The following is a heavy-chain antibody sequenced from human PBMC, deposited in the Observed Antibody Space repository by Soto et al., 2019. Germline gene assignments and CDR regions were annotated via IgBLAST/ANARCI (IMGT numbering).Heavy chain of an antibody. D-gene: IGHD2-2*01. CDR2: INHSGST. Sequence: SETLSLTCAVYGGCFSGYYWSWIRQPPGKGLEWIGEINHSGSTNYNPSLKSRFTISVDTSKNQFSLKLSSLTAADTAVYYCARVGICSSTSCYGIDPWGQGTLVTVSS. J-gene: IGHJ5*02. CDR3: ARVGICSSTSCYGIDP. V-gene: IGHV4-34*01. CDR1: GGCFSGYY.